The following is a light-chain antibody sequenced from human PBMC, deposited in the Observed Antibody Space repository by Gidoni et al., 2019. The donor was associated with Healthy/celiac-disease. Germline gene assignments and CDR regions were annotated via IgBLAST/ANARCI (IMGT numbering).Light chain of an antibody. CDR2: DAS. J-gene: IGKJ1*01. CDR1: HSISSW. Sequence: DIKMTQSPSTLSASVADSVTITCRASHSISSWLAWYQQKPGKDTNLLFYDASSLESGVPSRCSGSGSWTEFTLPISSLQPDDFSAYYCQQYNSYSLTWTFGQGTKVEIK. V-gene: IGKV1-5*01. CDR3: QQYNSYSLTWT.